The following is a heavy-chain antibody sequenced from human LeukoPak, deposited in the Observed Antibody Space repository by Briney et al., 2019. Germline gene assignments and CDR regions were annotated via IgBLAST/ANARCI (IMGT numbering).Heavy chain of an antibody. J-gene: IGHJ4*02. CDR2: ISGSGTRT. CDR1: GFTFNNYA. CDR3: AKDSRPTIAVAGFDY. V-gene: IGHV3-23*01. D-gene: IGHD6-19*01. Sequence: GGSLRLSCSVSGFTFNNYAMNWVRQAPGKGLEWVSGISGSGTRTYYADSVKGLFTISRDNSKNTLYLQMNNLRAEDTAVYFCAKDSRPTIAVAGFDYWGQGTLVTVSS.